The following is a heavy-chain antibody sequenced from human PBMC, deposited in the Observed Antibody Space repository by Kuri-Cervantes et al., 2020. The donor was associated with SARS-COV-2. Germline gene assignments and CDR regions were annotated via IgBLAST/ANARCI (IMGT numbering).Heavy chain of an antibody. V-gene: IGHV3-30-3*01. CDR3: ANSFYDTSSVPRLDY. CDR1: GFTFSSYA. Sequence: GGSLRLSCAASGFTFSSYAMHWVCQAPGKGLEWVAVISYDGSNKYYADSVKGRFTISRDNSKNTLYLQMNSLGVEDTAVYYCANSFYDTSSVPRLDYWGQGTLVTVSS. CDR2: ISYDGSNK. J-gene: IGHJ4*02. D-gene: IGHD2/OR15-2a*01.